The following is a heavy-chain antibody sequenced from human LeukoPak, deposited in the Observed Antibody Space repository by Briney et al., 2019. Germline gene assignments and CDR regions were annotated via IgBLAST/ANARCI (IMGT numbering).Heavy chain of an antibody. Sequence: GGSLRLSCVASGFTFSSYWMHWVRQAPGKGLVWVSRINSDGSITDYADSVKGRFAISRDNAENTLYLQMNSLRAEDTAVYYCARPPDILTGKNWFDPWGQGTLVTVSS. V-gene: IGHV3-74*01. CDR2: INSDGSIT. CDR3: ARPPDILTGKNWFDP. D-gene: IGHD3-9*01. CDR1: GFTFSSYW. J-gene: IGHJ5*02.